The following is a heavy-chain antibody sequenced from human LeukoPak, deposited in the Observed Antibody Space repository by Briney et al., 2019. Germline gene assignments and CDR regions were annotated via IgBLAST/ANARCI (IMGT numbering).Heavy chain of an antibody. J-gene: IGHJ3*02. V-gene: IGHV1-18*01. CDR3: ARDYFESSAYQYDVFDI. Sequence: ASVKVSCRASGYTFTNYGISWVRQAPGQGLEWMGWVSTYNARTNYAQKFQGRVTMTTDISTSTAYMELRSLRSDDTAVFYCARDYFESSAYQYDVFDIWGQGTMVTVSS. D-gene: IGHD3-22*01. CDR1: GYTFTNYG. CDR2: VSTYNART.